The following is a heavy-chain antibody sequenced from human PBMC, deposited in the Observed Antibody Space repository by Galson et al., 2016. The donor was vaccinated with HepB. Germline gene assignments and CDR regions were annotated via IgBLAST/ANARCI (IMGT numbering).Heavy chain of an antibody. Sequence: SETLSLTCSVSGGSLSSAAYYWGWIRQPPGEGLEWIGSVSYSGSNYYNLSLKSRATISVDTSKNQVSLKLRSVTAADTAFYYCAREWQARLWHFDLWGRGTLVTVSS. J-gene: IGHJ2*01. CDR3: AREWQARLWHFDL. D-gene: IGHD5-24*01. V-gene: IGHV4-39*07. CDR1: GGSLSSAAYY. CDR2: VSYSGSN.